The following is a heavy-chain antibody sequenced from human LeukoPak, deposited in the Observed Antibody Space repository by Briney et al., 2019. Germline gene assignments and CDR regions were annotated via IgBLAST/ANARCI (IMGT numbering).Heavy chain of an antibody. CDR1: GGTFSSYA. CDR3: ARNYYDSSGYFDY. V-gene: IGHV1-69*05. J-gene: IGHJ4*02. CDR2: IIPIFGTA. D-gene: IGHD3-22*01. Sequence: ASEKVSCKASGGTFSSYAISWVRQAPGQGLEWMGRIIPIFGTANYAQKFQGRVTITTDESTSTAYMELSSLRSEDTAVYYCARNYYDSSGYFDYWGQGTLVTVSS.